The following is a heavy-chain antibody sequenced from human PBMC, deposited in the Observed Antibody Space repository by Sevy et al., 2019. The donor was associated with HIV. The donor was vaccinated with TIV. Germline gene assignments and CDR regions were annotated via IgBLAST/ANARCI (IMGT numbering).Heavy chain of an antibody. V-gene: IGHV3-23*01. CDR1: GFNFSSYA. D-gene: IGHD3-22*01. CDR2: ISGSGGST. CDR3: AKVGGYGDYYDSSGNFDY. J-gene: IGHJ4*02. Sequence: GGSLRLSCAASGFNFSSYAMSWVRQAPGKGLEWVSAISGSGGSTYYADSVKGRFTISRDNSKNTLYLQMNSLRAEDTAVYYCAKVGGYGDYYDSSGNFDYWGQGTLVTVSS.